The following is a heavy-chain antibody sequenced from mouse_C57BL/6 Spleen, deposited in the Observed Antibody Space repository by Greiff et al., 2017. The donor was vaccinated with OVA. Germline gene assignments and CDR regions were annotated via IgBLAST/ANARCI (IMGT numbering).Heavy chain of an antibody. CDR3: ATFYDADFDV. J-gene: IGHJ1*03. Sequence: VQLQQSGAELARPGASVKLSCKASGYTFTSYGISWVKQRTGQGLEWIGEIYPRSGNTYYNEKFKGKATLTADKSSSTAYMELRSLTSEDSAVYFCATFYDADFDVWGTGTTVTVSS. D-gene: IGHD2-3*01. CDR1: GYTFTSYG. CDR2: IYPRSGNT. V-gene: IGHV1-81*01.